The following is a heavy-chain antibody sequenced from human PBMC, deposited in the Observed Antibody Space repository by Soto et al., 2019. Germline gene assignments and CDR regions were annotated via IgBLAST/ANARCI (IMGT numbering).Heavy chain of an antibody. CDR1: GGSVSSGSYY. Sequence: PSETLSLTCTVSGGSVSSGSYYWSWIRQPPGKGLEWIGYIYYSGSTNYNPSLKSRVTISVDTSKNQFSLKLSSVTAADTAVYYCARERLGHYYYYYYGMDVWGQGTTVTVSS. CDR3: ARERLGHYYYYYYGMDV. D-gene: IGHD3-16*01. CDR2: IYYSGST. J-gene: IGHJ6*02. V-gene: IGHV4-61*01.